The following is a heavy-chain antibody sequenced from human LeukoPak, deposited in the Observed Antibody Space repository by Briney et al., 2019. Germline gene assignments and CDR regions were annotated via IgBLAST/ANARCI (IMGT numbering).Heavy chain of an antibody. Sequence: PSETLSLTCTVSGGSISSGDYYWRWIRQPPGKGLERIGYIYYSGSTYYNPSLKSRVTISVDTSKDQFSLKLSSVTAADTAVYYCARDSTGNQNGQIDSSGWYFDYWGQGTLSPSPQ. CDR1: GGSISSGDYY. J-gene: IGHJ4*02. CDR3: ARDSTGNQNGQIDSSGWYFDY. CDR2: IYYSGST. V-gene: IGHV4-30-4*08. D-gene: IGHD6-19*01.